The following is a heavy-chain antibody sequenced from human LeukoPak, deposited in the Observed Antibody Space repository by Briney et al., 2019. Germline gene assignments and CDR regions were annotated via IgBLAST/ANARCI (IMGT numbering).Heavy chain of an antibody. J-gene: IGHJ4*02. D-gene: IGHD2-8*01. V-gene: IGHV1-24*01. Sequence: VASVKVSCKVSGYTLTELSMHWVRQAPGKGLEWMGGFDPEDGETIYAQKSQGRVTMTEDTSTDTAYMELSSLRSEDTAVYYCATGIGGYCTNGVCSTRDFWGQGTLVTVSS. CDR2: FDPEDGET. CDR3: ATGIGGYCTNGVCSTRDF. CDR1: GYTLTELS.